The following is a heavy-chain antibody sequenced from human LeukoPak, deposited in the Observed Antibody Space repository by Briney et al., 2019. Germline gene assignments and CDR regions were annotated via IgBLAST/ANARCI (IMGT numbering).Heavy chain of an antibody. CDR1: GFTFDDYG. Sequence: GALRLSCAASGFTFDDYGMSWVRQAPGKGLEWVSGINWNGGSTGYADSVKGRFTISRDNAKNSLYLQMNSLRAEDTALYHCATLWFGELSSFDIWGQGTMVTVSS. CDR2: INWNGGST. CDR3: ATLWFGELSSFDI. D-gene: IGHD3-10*01. V-gene: IGHV3-20*01. J-gene: IGHJ3*02.